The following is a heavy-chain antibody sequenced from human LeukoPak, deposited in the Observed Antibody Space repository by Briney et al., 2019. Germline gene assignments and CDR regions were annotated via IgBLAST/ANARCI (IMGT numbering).Heavy chain of an antibody. CDR1: GYTFTSYY. CDR3: ARDGIAAAGTYRHAKNYYYYGMDV. D-gene: IGHD6-13*01. Sequence: GASVKVSCKASGYTFTSYYMHWVRQAPGQGLEWMGIINPSGGSTSYAQKFQGRVTMTRDTSTSTVYMELSSLRSEDTAVYYCARDGIAAAGTYRHAKNYYYYGMDVWGQGTTVTVSS. J-gene: IGHJ6*02. CDR2: INPSGGST. V-gene: IGHV1-46*01.